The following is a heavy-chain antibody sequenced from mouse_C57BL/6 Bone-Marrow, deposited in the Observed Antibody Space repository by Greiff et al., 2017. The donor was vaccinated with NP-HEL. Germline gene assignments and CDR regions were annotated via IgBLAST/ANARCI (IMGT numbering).Heavy chain of an antibody. CDR2: IHPNSGST. D-gene: IGHD1-1*01. V-gene: IGHV1-64*01. CDR3: AFYYGNSHAY. J-gene: IGHJ3*01. Sequence: QVQLQQPGAELVKPGASVKLSCKASGYTFTSYWMHWVKQRPGQGLEWIGMIHPNSGSTNYNEKFKSKATLTVDKSSSTAYMQLSSLTSEDSAVCYYAFYYGNSHAYWGQGTLVTVSA. CDR1: GYTFTSYW.